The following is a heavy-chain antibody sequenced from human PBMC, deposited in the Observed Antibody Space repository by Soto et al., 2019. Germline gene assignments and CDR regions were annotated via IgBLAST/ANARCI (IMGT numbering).Heavy chain of an antibody. J-gene: IGHJ4*02. V-gene: IGHV1-18*01. CDR2: ISAYNGNT. Sequence: ASVKVSCKASGYTFTSYGISWVRQAPGQGLEWMGWISAYNGNTNYAQKLQGRVTMTTDTSTSTAYMELRSLRSDDTAVYYCAREHKVAVAGHYDYWGQGTLVTSPQ. CDR1: GYTFTSYG. CDR3: AREHKVAVAGHYDY. D-gene: IGHD6-19*01.